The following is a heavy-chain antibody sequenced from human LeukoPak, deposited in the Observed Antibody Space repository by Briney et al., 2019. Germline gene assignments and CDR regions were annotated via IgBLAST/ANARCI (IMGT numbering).Heavy chain of an antibody. Sequence: GGSLRLSCAASGFTFTSYSMSWVRQAPGKGLEWVSGTSDRGDYTYYADSVKGRFTISRDNSRNTLYLQMNSLRAEDTAVYYCARDRYYYDSSGYYYDYWGQGTLVTVSS. J-gene: IGHJ4*02. V-gene: IGHV3-23*01. D-gene: IGHD3-22*01. CDR3: ARDRYYYDSSGYYYDY. CDR2: TSDRGDYT. CDR1: GFTFTSYS.